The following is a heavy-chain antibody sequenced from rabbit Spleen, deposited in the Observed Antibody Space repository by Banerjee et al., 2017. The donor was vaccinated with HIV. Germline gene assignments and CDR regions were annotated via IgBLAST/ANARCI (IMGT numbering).Heavy chain of an antibody. Sequence: QEQLVESGGGLVRPEGSLKLSCTASGFSFSNKAVMCWVRQAPGKGLQWIACINAVTGKAVYATWAKGRFTFSKTSSTTVTLQMTSLTAADTATYFCARGGDRMNLWGPGTLVTVS. CDR2: INAVTGKA. V-gene: IGHV1S45*01. D-gene: IGHD2-1*01. J-gene: IGHJ4*01. CDR1: GFSFSNKAV. CDR3: ARGGDRMNL.